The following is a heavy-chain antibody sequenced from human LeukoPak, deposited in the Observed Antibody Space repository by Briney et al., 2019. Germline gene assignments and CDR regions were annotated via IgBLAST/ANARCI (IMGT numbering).Heavy chain of an antibody. CDR1: GFTFSSYS. CDR3: ARDQWLAYYYHGMDV. Sequence: GGSLRLSCAASGFTFSSYSMNWVRQAPGKGLEWVSSISSTSSYIYYADSVKGRFTISRDNAKNSLYLQMNSLRAEDTAIYYCARDQWLAYYYHGMDVWGQGTTVTVSS. J-gene: IGHJ6*02. D-gene: IGHD6-19*01. V-gene: IGHV3-21*01. CDR2: ISSTSSYI.